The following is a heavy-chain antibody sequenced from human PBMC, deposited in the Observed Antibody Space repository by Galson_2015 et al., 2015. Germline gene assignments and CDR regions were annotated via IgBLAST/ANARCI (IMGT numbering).Heavy chain of an antibody. J-gene: IGHJ4*02. V-gene: IGHV4-59*01. CDR3: VRGPGIAVAGTNSYYFDY. CDR1: GGSISSYY. CDR2: IYYSGST. D-gene: IGHD6-19*01. Sequence: ETLSLTCTVSGGSISSYYWSWLRQPPGKGLEWIGNIYYSGSTHYNPSLKSRVTISVDTSKSQFSLKLSSVTAADTAVYYCVRGPGIAVAGTNSYYFDYWGQGILVPVSS.